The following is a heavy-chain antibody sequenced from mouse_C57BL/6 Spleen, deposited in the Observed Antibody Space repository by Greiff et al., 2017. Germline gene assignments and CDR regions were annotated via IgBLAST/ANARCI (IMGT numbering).Heavy chain of an antibody. J-gene: IGHJ2*01. CDR2: MSSGSSTL. CDR3: ARPEITTDYFDY. D-gene: IGHD1-1*01. CDR1: AFTFRDYV. Sequence: EVHLVESGGGLLKPGGSLRLSCAASAFTFRDYVITWGRQAPEKGLEWFAYMSSGSSTLYYADTVKGRFTISGDHAKNTLFLQLTSLRSEDTAMYYCARPEITTDYFDYWGQGTTLTVSS. V-gene: IGHV5-17*01.